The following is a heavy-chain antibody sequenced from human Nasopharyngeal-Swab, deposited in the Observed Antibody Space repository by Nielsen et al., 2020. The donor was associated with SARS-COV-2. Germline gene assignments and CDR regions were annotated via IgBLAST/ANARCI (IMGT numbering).Heavy chain of an antibody. CDR3: ARHFPLSGIGVVITTPQIYFDY. V-gene: IGHV4-38-2*01. CDR1: GYSISSGYY. Sequence: SETLSLTCAVSGYSISSGYYWGWIRQPPGTGLGWIGSIYHSGSTYYNPSLKSRVTISVDTSKNQFSLKLSSVTAADTAVYYCARHFPLSGIGVVITTPQIYFDYWGQGTLVTVSS. CDR2: IYHSGST. D-gene: IGHD3-22*01. J-gene: IGHJ4*02.